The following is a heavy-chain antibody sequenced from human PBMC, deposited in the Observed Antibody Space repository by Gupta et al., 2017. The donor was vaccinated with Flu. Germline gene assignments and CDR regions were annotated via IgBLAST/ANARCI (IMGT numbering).Heavy chain of an antibody. Sequence: QVQLVQSGAEVKKPGASVRVSCKTSGYDFSTYDINWLRQAPGQGFEWMGWMNPNSGNTQYEQNFRGRVTMTRDNSISTAYMELTGVTSGDTAVYFCARSNFGSAFDVWGQGTNVTVSS. V-gene: IGHV1-8*01. J-gene: IGHJ3*01. CDR1: GYDFSTYD. CDR3: ARSNFGSAFDV. CDR2: MNPNSGNT. D-gene: IGHD3-3*01.